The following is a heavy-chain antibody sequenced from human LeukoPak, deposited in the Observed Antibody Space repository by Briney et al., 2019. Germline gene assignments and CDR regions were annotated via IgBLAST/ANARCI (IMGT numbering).Heavy chain of an antibody. CDR3: AAHRYYYSSGCFGH. D-gene: IGHD3-10*01. V-gene: IGHV1-8*01. CDR2: MNPIIGNT. CDR1: GYSFTSYD. J-gene: IGHJ4*02. Sequence: VASVIVSCTASGYSFTSYDINSVGQATGQEPEWMGWMNPIIGNTAYAQRFQGRVTMTRDTSTSKAYLELSSLTFDDTAVYYCAAHRYYYSSGCFGHWGQGTLVTVSS.